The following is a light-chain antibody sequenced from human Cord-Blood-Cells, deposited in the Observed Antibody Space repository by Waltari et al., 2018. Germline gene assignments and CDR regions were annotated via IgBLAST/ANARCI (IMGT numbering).Light chain of an antibody. V-gene: IGKV1-39*01. CDR1: QSMSSY. J-gene: IGKJ4*01. CDR3: QQSYSTPRALT. Sequence: DIQITQSPSSLSASVGDRATITCRASQSMSSYLNWYQQKPGKAPKLLIYAASSLQSGVPARFSGSGSGTDFTLTISSLQPEDFATYYCQQSYSTPRALTFGGGTKVEIK. CDR2: AAS.